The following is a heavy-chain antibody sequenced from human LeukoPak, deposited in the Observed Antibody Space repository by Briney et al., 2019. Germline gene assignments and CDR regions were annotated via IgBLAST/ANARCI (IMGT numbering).Heavy chain of an antibody. J-gene: IGHJ4*02. CDR2: ISSSSRTI. Sequence: GGSLRLSCAASGFTISSYSMNWVRQAPGKGLEWVSYISSSSRTIYYADSVKGRFTISRDNAKNSLYLQMNSLRAEDTAVYYCARDPPRSGQLDYDYWGQGTLVTVSS. CDR3: ARDPPRSGQLDYDY. V-gene: IGHV3-48*01. CDR1: GFTISSYS. D-gene: IGHD6-6*01.